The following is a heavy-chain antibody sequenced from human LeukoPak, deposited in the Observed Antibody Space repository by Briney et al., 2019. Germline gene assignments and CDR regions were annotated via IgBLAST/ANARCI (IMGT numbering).Heavy chain of an antibody. Sequence: GGSLRLSCAASGFSFSTYGMRWVRQAPGKGLEWVAFTRYDGSNKYSTDSVQGRFIVSRDNFKNTLYLQMNSVRVEDTAVYYCAKESREYESIGYYGKWGQGTLVTVSA. CDR2: TRYDGSNK. CDR1: GFSFSTYG. D-gene: IGHD3-22*01. J-gene: IGHJ4*02. CDR3: AKESREYESIGYYGK. V-gene: IGHV3-30*02.